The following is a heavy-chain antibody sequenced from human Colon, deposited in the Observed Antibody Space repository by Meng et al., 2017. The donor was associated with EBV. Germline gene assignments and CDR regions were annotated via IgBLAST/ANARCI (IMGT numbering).Heavy chain of an antibody. J-gene: IGHJ4*02. Sequence: QLTLQQWGAGLLKLSGTLSLTWPVYGGSFRDYYWTWIRQPPVTGLEWIGEINHSGSTNYNPSLKSRVTMSVDTSKNQFSLKLSSVTAADTAVYYCAKLARPPYYNWNDGSRAYFDYWGQGTLVTVSS. D-gene: IGHD1-20*01. CDR1: GGSFRDYY. V-gene: IGHV4-34*01. CDR3: AKLARPPYYNWNDGSRAYFDY. CDR2: INHSGST.